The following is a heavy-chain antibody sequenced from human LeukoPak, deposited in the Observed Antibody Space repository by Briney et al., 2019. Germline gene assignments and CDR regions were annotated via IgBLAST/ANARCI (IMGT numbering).Heavy chain of an antibody. D-gene: IGHD6-19*01. J-gene: IGHJ6*03. V-gene: IGHV4-4*07. CDR2: IYTSGRA. CDR1: GGSISSNY. CDR3: ARFVGAVAGRNYYYYYYMDV. Sequence: SETLSLTCTVSGGSISSNYWSWIRQPARKGLEWIGRIYTSGRANYNPSLKSRVTMSVDTSKNQFSLKLSSVTAADTAVYYCARFVGAVAGRNYYYYYYMDVWGKGTTVTVSS.